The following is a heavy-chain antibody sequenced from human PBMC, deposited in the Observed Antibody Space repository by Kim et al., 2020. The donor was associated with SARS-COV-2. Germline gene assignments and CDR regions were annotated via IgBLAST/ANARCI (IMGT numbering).Heavy chain of an antibody. V-gene: IGHV3-9*01. CDR3: VKDAGAYYDSTGNGKDV. Sequence: GGSLRLSCAVSGFIFDDYAMHWVRQAPGKGLEWVSGISWNSDREGYADSVKGRFTISRDNAKKSLFLQMKSLRVEDTAFYYCVKDAGAYYDSTGNGKDVWGQGTTVAASS. J-gene: IGHJ6*02. CDR1: GFIFDDYA. D-gene: IGHD3-22*01. CDR2: ISWNSDRE.